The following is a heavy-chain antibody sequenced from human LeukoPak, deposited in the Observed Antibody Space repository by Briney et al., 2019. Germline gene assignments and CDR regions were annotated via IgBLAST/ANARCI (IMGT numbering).Heavy chain of an antibody. V-gene: IGHV1-2*02. J-gene: IGHJ4*02. CDR1: GYTFTGYY. Sequence: ASVKVSCKASGYTFTGYYMHWVRQAPGQGLEWMGWINPNSGGTNYAQKFQGRVTMTRDTSISTAYMELSRLRSDDTAVYYCARAHYYDSSGYYYEFPDDYWGQGTLVTVSS. CDR2: INPNSGGT. D-gene: IGHD3-22*01. CDR3: ARAHYYDSSGYYYEFPDDY.